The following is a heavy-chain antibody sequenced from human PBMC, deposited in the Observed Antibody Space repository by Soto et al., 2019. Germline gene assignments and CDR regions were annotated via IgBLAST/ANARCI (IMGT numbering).Heavy chain of an antibody. J-gene: IGHJ4*02. CDR3: AREEIAVAGKGSTFDF. Sequence: ASVKVSCKASGGTFSTYAITWVRQAPGQGLEWMGGIIPIFGTANYAQKFQGRVTITADESTSTAYMELSSLRSDDTAVYYCAREEIAVAGKGSTFDFWGQGTLVTVSS. V-gene: IGHV1-69*13. CDR1: GGTFSTYA. D-gene: IGHD6-19*01. CDR2: IIPIFGTA.